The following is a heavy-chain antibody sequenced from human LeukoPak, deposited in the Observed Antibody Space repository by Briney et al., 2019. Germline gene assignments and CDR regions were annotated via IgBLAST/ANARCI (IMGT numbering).Heavy chain of an antibody. CDR2: FDPEDGET. V-gene: IGHV1-24*01. Sequence: ASVKVSCKVSGYTLTKLSMHWVRQAPGKGLEWMGGFDPEDGETIYAQKFQGRVTMTEDTSTDTAYMELSSLRSEDTAVYYCATKNSGSYPYYFDYWGQGTLVTVSS. D-gene: IGHD1-26*01. J-gene: IGHJ4*02. CDR1: GYTLTKLS. CDR3: ATKNSGSYPYYFDY.